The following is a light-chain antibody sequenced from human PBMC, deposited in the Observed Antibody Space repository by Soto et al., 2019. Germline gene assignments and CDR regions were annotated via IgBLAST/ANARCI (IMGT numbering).Light chain of an antibody. J-gene: IGKJ2*01. CDR1: QIIGTN. V-gene: IGKV3-15*01. Sequence: ENVLTQSPATLSVSPGERATLSCRTSQIIGTNLAWYQQKPGQAPRLLLYGAFIRAPGFPVRFRGTGSGSEFTLTISSLQTEDGALDYCQQYDKWPYTFGQGTNLEIK. CDR2: GAF. CDR3: QQYDKWPYT.